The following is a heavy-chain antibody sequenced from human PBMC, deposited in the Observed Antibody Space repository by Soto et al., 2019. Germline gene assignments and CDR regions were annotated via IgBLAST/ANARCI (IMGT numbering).Heavy chain of an antibody. Sequence: QVQLQESGPGLVKPSQTLSLTCTVSGGSISSGDYYWSWIRQPPGKGLEWIGYIYYSGSTYYNPSLKSRVTISVDTSKNQFSPKLSSVTAADTAVYYCARGQDVTTSYFDYWGQGTLVTVSS. CDR2: IYYSGST. V-gene: IGHV4-30-4*01. CDR3: ARGQDVTTSYFDY. J-gene: IGHJ4*02. D-gene: IGHD4-17*01. CDR1: GGSISSGDYY.